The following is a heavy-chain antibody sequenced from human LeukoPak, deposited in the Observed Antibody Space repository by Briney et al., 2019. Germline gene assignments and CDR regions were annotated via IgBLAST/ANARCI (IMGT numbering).Heavy chain of an antibody. CDR2: IYYYGSN. J-gene: IGHJ4*02. Sequence: PSETLSLTCTVSGRSISSSSWNWVRQPPGKGLGWVGYIYYYGSNNYIPSLRSRVIISVDTYKNQFSLKLSSVTAADTAVYYCARGYSGYDWVFDYWGQGTLVTVSS. D-gene: IGHD5-12*01. V-gene: IGHV4-59*01. CDR1: GRSISSSS. CDR3: ARGYSGYDWVFDY.